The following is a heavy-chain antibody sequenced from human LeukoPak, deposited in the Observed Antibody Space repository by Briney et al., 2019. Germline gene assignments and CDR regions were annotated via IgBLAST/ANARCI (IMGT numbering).Heavy chain of an antibody. CDR1: GFTFSSYA. CDR2: ISGSGGST. J-gene: IGHJ4*02. Sequence: TGGSLRLSCAASGFTFSSYAMSWVRQAPGEGLEWVSAISGSGGSTYYADSVKGRFTISRDNSKNTLYLQMNSLRAEDTAVYYCAKVISTMIVVVITHIDYWGQGTLVTVSS. V-gene: IGHV3-23*01. D-gene: IGHD3-22*01. CDR3: AKVISTMIVVVITHIDY.